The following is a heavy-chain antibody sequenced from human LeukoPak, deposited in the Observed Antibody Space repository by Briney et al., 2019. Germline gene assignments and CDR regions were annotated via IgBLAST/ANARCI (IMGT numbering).Heavy chain of an antibody. CDR3: AKGMSSWYPFDF. CDR2: IRYDGSNK. J-gene: IGHJ4*02. V-gene: IGHV3-30*02. Sequence: GGSLRLSCAASGFTFSSYGMHWVRQAPGKGLEWVAFIRYDGSNKYYADSVKGRFTISRDNSKNTLYLQMSTLRAEDTALYYCAKGMSSWYPFDFWGQGTLVTVSS. CDR1: GFTFSSYG. D-gene: IGHD6-13*01.